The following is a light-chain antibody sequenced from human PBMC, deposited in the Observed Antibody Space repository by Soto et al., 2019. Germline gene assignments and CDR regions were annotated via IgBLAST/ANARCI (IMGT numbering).Light chain of an antibody. Sequence: EVVMTQSPATLSVPPGDRATLSCRASESVRSGLAWYQQKPGQAPRLLIYGGSIRAADVPDRFSGSGSGTEFTLTISTLQSEDVAVYYCQQYNDWTTITFGQGTRLE. V-gene: IGKV3-15*01. CDR3: QQYNDWTTIT. CDR2: GGS. CDR1: ESVRSG. J-gene: IGKJ5*01.